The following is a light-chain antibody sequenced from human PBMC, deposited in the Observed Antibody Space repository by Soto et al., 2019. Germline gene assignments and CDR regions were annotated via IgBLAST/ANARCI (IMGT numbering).Light chain of an antibody. CDR2: DAS. V-gene: IGKV3-11*01. CDR3: QQRSNWPPYT. Sequence: EIVLTQSPATLSLSPGERATLSCRASQSVSSYLAWYQQKPGQAPRLLIYDASNRATGTPARFSGSGSATDFTLTISSLEPEDFAVYYCQQRSNWPPYTFGQGTKLEIK. J-gene: IGKJ2*01. CDR1: QSVSSY.